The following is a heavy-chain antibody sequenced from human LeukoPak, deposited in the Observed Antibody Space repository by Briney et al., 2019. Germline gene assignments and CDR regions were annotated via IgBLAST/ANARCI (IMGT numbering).Heavy chain of an antibody. D-gene: IGHD3-22*01. Sequence: SETLSLTCVVYGGSFSGYYWSWIRQPPGKGLEWIGEINHSGSTNYNPSLKSRVTISVDTSKNQFSLKLSSVTAADTAVYYCARGFGLNYYDSSGYYSMDYWGQGTLVTVSS. CDR2: INHSGST. J-gene: IGHJ4*02. CDR1: GGSFSGYY. CDR3: ARGFGLNYYDSSGYYSMDY. V-gene: IGHV4-34*01.